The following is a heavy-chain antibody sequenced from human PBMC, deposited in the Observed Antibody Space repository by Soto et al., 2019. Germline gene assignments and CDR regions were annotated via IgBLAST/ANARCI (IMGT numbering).Heavy chain of an antibody. CDR3: ARETGIVGATPYFGMDV. Sequence: PSLTLSLPCAISGDSVSSNSAAWNWIRQPPSRGLEWLGRTYYRSRWYNDYAGSVKSRITINPDTSKNQFSLQLNSVTPVDPAVYYCARETGIVGATPYFGMDVWGQETTVTVSS. CDR2: TYYRSRWYN. V-gene: IGHV6-1*01. J-gene: IGHJ6*02. CDR1: GDSVSSNSAA. D-gene: IGHD1-26*01.